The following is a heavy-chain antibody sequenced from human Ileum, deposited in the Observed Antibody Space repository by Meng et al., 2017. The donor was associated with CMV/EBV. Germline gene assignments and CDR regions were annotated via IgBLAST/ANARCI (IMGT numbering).Heavy chain of an antibody. CDR3: GWSASASRYGSSFDF. CDR2: INRGGGDT. J-gene: IGHJ4*02. D-gene: IGHD6-13*01. Sequence: VQVMQSGAEVKEPGGSVKISGETSGYSFSAFYVHWVRQAPGQGLEWMGIINRGGGDTNSAQKFQGRITMTRDTSTSKVYMEMRGLTFEDTAVYYCGWSASASRYGSSFDFWGQGTLVTVSS. CDR1: GYSFSAFY. V-gene: IGHV1-46*01.